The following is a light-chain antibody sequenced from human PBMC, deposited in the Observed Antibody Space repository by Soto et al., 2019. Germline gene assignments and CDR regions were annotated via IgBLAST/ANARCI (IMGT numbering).Light chain of an antibody. CDR2: AAS. CDR1: QGISNH. Sequence: DIQMTQSPSSLSASVGDRITIPCRACQGISNHLAWYQQKPGKLPKLLVYAASTLQSGVPSRFSGSGSGTDFTLTISSLQPEDVATYYCQKYNSAPPWTFGQGTKVEIK. V-gene: IGKV1-27*01. J-gene: IGKJ1*01. CDR3: QKYNSAPPWT.